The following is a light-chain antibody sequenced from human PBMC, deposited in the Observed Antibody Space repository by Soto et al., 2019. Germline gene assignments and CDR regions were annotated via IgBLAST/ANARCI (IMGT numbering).Light chain of an antibody. Sequence: DIVLTQSPGTLSLSPGERATLSCRASQGVSANHLTWYQQKPGQAPRLLMCGASTRATGIPDRFSGGGSGTDFTLTISRLEPEDFAVYYCQQYSRSPLTFGPGTKVDI. J-gene: IGKJ3*01. CDR1: QGVSANH. CDR2: GAS. V-gene: IGKV3-20*01. CDR3: QQYSRSPLT.